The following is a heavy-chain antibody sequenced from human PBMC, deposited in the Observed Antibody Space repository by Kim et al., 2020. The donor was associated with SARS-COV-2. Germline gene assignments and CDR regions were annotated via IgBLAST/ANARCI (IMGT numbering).Heavy chain of an antibody. V-gene: IGHV1-2*02. J-gene: IGHJ4*02. CDR3: TRDSDPDF. CDR2: GET. Sequence: GETKYAQKFPGRVSVTRDTSISTVYLEVSSLASDDTAVYYCTRDSDPDFWGQGTLVTVSS.